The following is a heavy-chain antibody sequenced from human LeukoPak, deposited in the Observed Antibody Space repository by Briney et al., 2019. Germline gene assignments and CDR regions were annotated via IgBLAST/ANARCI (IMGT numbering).Heavy chain of an antibody. CDR3: ARSELLWFGGVNSGFDY. Sequence: SETLSLTCAVSGGSISSSNWWSWVRQPPGKGLEWIGEIYYSGSTNYNRSLKSRVTISLDTSKNQFSLKLNSVTAADTAVYYCARSELLWFGGVNSGFDYWGQGTLVTVSS. J-gene: IGHJ4*02. D-gene: IGHD3-10*01. CDR2: IYYSGST. CDR1: GGSISSSNW. V-gene: IGHV4-4*02.